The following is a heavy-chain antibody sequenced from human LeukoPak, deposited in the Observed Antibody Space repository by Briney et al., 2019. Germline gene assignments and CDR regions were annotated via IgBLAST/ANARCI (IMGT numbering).Heavy chain of an antibody. J-gene: IGHJ4*02. Sequence: GASVKVSCKASGYTFTSYDINWVRQATGQGLEWMGWMNPNSGNTGYAQKFQGRVTMTRNTSISTAYMELSSLRSEDTAVYYCATSTPRYGDYFISFDYWGQGTLVTVSS. D-gene: IGHD4-17*01. CDR1: GYTFTSYD. CDR3: ATSTPRYGDYFISFDY. CDR2: MNPNSGNT. V-gene: IGHV1-8*01.